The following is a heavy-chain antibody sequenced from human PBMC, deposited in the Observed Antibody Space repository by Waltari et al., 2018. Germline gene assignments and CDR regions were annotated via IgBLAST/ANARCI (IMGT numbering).Heavy chain of an antibody. CDR1: GSTFSSYS. Sequence: EVQLVESGGGLVKPGGSLRLSCAASGSTFSSYSMNWVRQAPGKGLEWVSSISSSSSYIYYADSVKGRFTISRDNAKNSLYLQMNSLRAEDTAVYYCARKISGYDFINYYYYMDVWGKGTTVTVSS. J-gene: IGHJ6*03. V-gene: IGHV3-21*01. D-gene: IGHD5-12*01. CDR2: ISSSSSYI. CDR3: ARKISGYDFINYYYYMDV.